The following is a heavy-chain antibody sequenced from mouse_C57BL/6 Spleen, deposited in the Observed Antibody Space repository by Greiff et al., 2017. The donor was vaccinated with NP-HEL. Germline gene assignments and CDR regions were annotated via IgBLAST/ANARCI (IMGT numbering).Heavy chain of an antibody. CDR2: IYPGDGDT. CDR1: GYAFSSSW. D-gene: IGHD1-1*01. Sequence: QVQLQQSGPELVKPGASVKISCKASGYAFSSSWMNWVKQRPGKGLEWIGRIYPGDGDTNYNGKFKGKATLTADKSSSTAYMQLSSLTSEDSAVYFCARSGFITTVVDYFDYWGQGTTLTVSS. V-gene: IGHV1-82*01. J-gene: IGHJ2*01. CDR3: ARSGFITTVVDYFDY.